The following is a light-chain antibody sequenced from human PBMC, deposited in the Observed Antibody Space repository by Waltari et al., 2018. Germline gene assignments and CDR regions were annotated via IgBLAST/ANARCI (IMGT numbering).Light chain of an antibody. J-gene: IGLJ1*01. CDR2: GNS. CDR1: SHNIGAGYD. Sequence: QSVLTQPPSVSGAPGQRVTISCTGSSHNIGAGYDVHWYQQLPGTAPKLLIYGNSNRPSGVPDRFSGSKSGTSASLAITGLQAEDEADYYCQSYDSSLSGYVFGTGTKVTVL. V-gene: IGLV1-40*01. CDR3: QSYDSSLSGYV.